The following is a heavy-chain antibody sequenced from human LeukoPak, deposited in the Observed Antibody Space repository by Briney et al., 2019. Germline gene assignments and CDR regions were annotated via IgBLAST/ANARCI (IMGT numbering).Heavy chain of an antibody. J-gene: IGHJ4*02. CDR3: CAVAGLYYFDY. D-gene: IGHD6-19*01. V-gene: IGHV3-7*01. Sequence: GGSLRLSCAASGFTFSSYWMSWVRQAPGKGLEWVTNIKQDGSEKYYVDSVKGRFTISRDNAKNSLYLQMNSLRAEDTAVYYCCAVAGLYYFDYWGQGTLVTVSS. CDR2: IKQDGSEK. CDR1: GFTFSSYW.